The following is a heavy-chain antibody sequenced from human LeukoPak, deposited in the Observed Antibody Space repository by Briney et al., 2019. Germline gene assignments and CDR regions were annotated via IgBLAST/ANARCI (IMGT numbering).Heavy chain of an antibody. J-gene: IGHJ5*02. V-gene: IGHV4-59*08. D-gene: IGHD6-13*01. CDR2: IYYSGST. CDR3: ARTYSLAAGLDP. Sequence: SETLSLTCSVSGGAISRYYWSWIRQPPGKGLEWIGYIYYSGSTNYNPSLKSRVTISVDTSKNQFSLKLSSVTAADMAVYYCARTYSLAAGLDPWGQGTLVTVSS. CDR1: GGAISRYY.